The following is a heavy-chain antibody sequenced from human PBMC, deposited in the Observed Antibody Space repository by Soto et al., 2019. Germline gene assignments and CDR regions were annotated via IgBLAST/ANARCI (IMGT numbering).Heavy chain of an antibody. Sequence: AASVKVSCKVSGYTLTELSMHWVRQAPGKGLEWMGGFDPEDGETIYAQKFQGRVTMTEDTSTDTAYTELSSLRSEDTAVYYCATSARLLYYDILTGPFDYWGQGTLVTVSS. CDR1: GYTLTELS. V-gene: IGHV1-24*01. J-gene: IGHJ4*02. CDR2: FDPEDGET. CDR3: ATSARLLYYDILTGPFDY. D-gene: IGHD3-9*01.